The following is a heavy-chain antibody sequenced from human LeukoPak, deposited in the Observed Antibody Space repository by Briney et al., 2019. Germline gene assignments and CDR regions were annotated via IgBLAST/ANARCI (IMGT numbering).Heavy chain of an antibody. CDR1: GFIFRDYG. Sequence: GGSLRLSCTASGFIFRDYGMHWVRQAPGKGLEWVAVIAYDGTRQFYAESVKGRFTISRDNSNNTMYLEMNNLRPEDTAVYYCAKREAVTVTAEWDYLDYWGQGTLVTVSS. CDR2: IAYDGTRQ. D-gene: IGHD6-19*01. J-gene: IGHJ4*02. V-gene: IGHV3-30*18. CDR3: AKREAVTVTAEWDYLDY.